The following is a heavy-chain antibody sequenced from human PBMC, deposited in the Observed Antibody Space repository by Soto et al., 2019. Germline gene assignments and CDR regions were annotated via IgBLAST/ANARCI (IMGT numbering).Heavy chain of an antibody. Sequence: GGSLRLSCAASGFTFSSYGMHWIRQAPGKGLQWVAVISYDGSTKYYAASVKGRFTISGDNSKNTLYLQMNSLRAEDTAVYYCAKDSSGTRPYYYYGMDVWGQGTTVTVSS. CDR1: GFTFSSYG. V-gene: IGHV3-30*18. CDR3: AKDSSGTRPYYYYGMDV. J-gene: IGHJ6*02. CDR2: ISYDGSTK. D-gene: IGHD1-7*01.